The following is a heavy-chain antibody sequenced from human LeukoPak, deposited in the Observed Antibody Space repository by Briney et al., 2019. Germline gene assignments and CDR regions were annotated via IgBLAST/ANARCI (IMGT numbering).Heavy chain of an antibody. D-gene: IGHD4-17*01. V-gene: IGHV3-53*01. J-gene: IGHJ4*02. CDR1: GFSVSNNY. CDR2: IYSGGST. Sequence: GGSLRLSCAASGFSVSNNYMSWVRQAPGKGLEWVSVIYSGGSTFYADSVKGRFTISRDNSKNTLYLQMNSLRAEDTAVYYCATADEHEYGDKELTDYWGQGTLVTVSS. CDR3: ATADEHEYGDKELTDY.